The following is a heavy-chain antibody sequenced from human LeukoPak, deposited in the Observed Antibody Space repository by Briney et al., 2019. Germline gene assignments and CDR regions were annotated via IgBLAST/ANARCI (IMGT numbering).Heavy chain of an antibody. V-gene: IGHV3-66*01. CDR1: GFTVSSNY. CDR3: ARDDIAVAGQDY. Sequence: GGSLRLSCAASGFTVSSNYLSWVRQAPGKGLEWVSVIYSGGSTYYADSVKGRFTISRDNSKNTLYLQMNSLRAEDTAVYYCARDDIAVAGQDYWGQGTLVTVSS. J-gene: IGHJ4*02. D-gene: IGHD6-19*01. CDR2: IYSGGST.